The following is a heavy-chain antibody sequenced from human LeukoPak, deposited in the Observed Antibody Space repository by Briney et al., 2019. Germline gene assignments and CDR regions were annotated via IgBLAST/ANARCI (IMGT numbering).Heavy chain of an antibody. CDR2: IYHSGST. V-gene: IGHV4-38-2*02. J-gene: IGHJ2*01. Sequence: PSETLSLTCTVSGYSISSGYYWGWIRQPPGKGLEWIGSIYHSGSTYYNPSLKSRVTISVDRSKNQFSLKLSSVTAADTAVYYCARDGGGQQGWYFDLWGRGTLVTVSS. CDR1: GYSISSGYY. CDR3: ARDGGGQQGWYFDL. D-gene: IGHD3-16*01.